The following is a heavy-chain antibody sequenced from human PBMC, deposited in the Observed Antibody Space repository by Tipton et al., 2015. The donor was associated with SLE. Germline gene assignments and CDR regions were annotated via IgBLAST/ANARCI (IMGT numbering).Heavy chain of an antibody. V-gene: IGHV4-39*07. CDR1: GGPISSSSYY. Sequence: TLSLTCTVSGGPISSSSYYWGWIRQPPGKGLEWIGSIYYSGSTYYNPSLKSRVTISVDTSKNQFSLKLSSVTAADTAVYYCARLRVISYYFDYWGQGTLVTVSS. D-gene: IGHD2-21*01. CDR3: ARLRVISYYFDY. J-gene: IGHJ4*02. CDR2: IYYSGST.